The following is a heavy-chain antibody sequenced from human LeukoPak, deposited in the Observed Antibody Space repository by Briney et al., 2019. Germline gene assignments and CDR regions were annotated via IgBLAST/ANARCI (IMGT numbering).Heavy chain of an antibody. J-gene: IGHJ4*02. D-gene: IGHD5-18*01. V-gene: IGHV3-23*01. CDR2: ISGSGGST. Sequence: GGSLRLSCAASGFTFSSYAMSWVRQAPGKGLEWVSAISGSGGSTYYADSVKGRFTISRDNSKNTLYLQMNSLRAEDTAIYYCARDQVLAGGYSYGALDYWGQGTLVTVSS. CDR1: GFTFSSYA. CDR3: ARDQVLAGGYSYGALDY.